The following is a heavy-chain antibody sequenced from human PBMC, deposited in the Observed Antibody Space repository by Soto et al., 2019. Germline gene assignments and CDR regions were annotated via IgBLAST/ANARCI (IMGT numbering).Heavy chain of an antibody. Sequence: ASVKVSCKASGFTFTSSAVQWVRQARGQRLEWIGWIVVGSGNTNYAQKFQERVTITRDMSTSTAYMELSSLRSEDTAVYYCAADFSITIFFDIWGQGTMVTVSS. CDR3: AADFSITIFFDI. V-gene: IGHV1-58*01. CDR1: GFTFTSSA. CDR2: IVVGSGNT. D-gene: IGHD3-3*01. J-gene: IGHJ3*02.